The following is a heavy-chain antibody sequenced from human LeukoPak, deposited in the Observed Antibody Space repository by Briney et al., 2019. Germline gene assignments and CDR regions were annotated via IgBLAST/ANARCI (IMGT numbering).Heavy chain of an antibody. V-gene: IGHV3-30*19. Sequence: GGSLRLSCAASGFTFSSYGMHWVRQAPGKGLEWVAVISYDGSNKYYADSVKGRFTISRDNSKNTLYLQMNSLRAEDTAVYYCAIGGQLDTHILHWGQGTLVTVSS. CDR2: ISYDGSNK. D-gene: IGHD6-6*01. J-gene: IGHJ4*02. CDR3: AIGGQLDTHILH. CDR1: GFTFSSYG.